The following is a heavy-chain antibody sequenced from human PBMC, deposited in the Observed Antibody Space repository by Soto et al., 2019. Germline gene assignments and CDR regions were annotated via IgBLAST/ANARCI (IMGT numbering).Heavy chain of an antibody. V-gene: IGHV4-39*01. J-gene: IGHJ4*02. CDR1: GGSISSSSYY. CDR3: ARLQDYGDYVDY. CDR2: IYYSGST. Sequence: SETLSLTCTVSGGSISSSSYYWGWIRQPPGKGLEWIGSIYYSGSTYYNPSLKSRVTISVDTSKNQFSLKLSSVTAADTAVYYCARLQDYGDYVDYWGQGTLVTVSS. D-gene: IGHD4-17*01.